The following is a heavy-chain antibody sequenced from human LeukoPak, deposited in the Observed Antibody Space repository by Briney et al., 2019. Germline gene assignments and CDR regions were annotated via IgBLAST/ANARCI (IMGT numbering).Heavy chain of an antibody. CDR2: ISWNSGSI. V-gene: IGHV3-9*01. D-gene: IGHD3-22*01. Sequence: GGSLRLSCAASGFTFDDYGMHWVRQAPGKGLEWVSGISWNSGSIGYADSVKGRFTISRDNAKNSLSLQVSSLRAEDTAVYYCAKTNGYYSDWGQGTLVTVSS. CDR1: GFTFDDYG. CDR3: AKTNGYYSD. J-gene: IGHJ4*02.